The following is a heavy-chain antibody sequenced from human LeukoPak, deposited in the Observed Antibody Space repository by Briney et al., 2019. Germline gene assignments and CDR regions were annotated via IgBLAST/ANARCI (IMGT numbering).Heavy chain of an antibody. CDR2: ISSSSYI. CDR1: GFTFSSYS. V-gene: IGHV3-21*01. CDR3: ARDTHSGSSWYPFDY. J-gene: IGHJ4*02. D-gene: IGHD6-13*01. Sequence: GGSLRLSCAASGFTFSSYSMNWVRQAPGKGLEWVSSISSSSYIYYADSVKGRFTISRDNAKNSLYLQMNSLRAEDTAVYYCARDTHSGSSWYPFDYWGQGTLVTVSS.